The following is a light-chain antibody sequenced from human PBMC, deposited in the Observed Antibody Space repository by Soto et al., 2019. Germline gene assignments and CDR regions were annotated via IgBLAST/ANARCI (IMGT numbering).Light chain of an antibody. J-gene: IGKJ2*01. CDR3: QQTDSFPHT. Sequence: DIHMTQSPSSLSASVGDRVTITCRASQNVGTYVNWYQQKPGTAPKLLIYVSSSLQSGVPSRFSGNGAGTDFTLTISSLQREDFGMYFCQQTDSFPHTFGRGT. CDR2: VSS. V-gene: IGKV1-39*01. CDR1: QNVGTY.